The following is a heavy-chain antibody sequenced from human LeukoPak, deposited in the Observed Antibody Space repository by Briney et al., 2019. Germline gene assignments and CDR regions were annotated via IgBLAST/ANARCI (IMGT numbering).Heavy chain of an antibody. CDR1: GGPLDRHY. D-gene: IGHD4-23*01. V-gene: IGHV4-59*11. Sequence: LETLSLTCSVFGGPLDRHYWSWIRQPPGKGLEWIAFIHYRGTTRSIGSLRSRLSISLDTSNNQSSLQLYFVTTADTAVYYCGRVLLGTTVVNGGAFDVWGQGTMVTVSS. CDR3: GRVLLGTTVVNGGAFDV. CDR2: IHYRGTT. J-gene: IGHJ3*01.